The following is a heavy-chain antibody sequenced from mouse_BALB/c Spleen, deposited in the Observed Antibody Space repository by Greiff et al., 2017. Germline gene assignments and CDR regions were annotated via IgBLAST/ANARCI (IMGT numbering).Heavy chain of an antibody. CDR2: ISSGGSYT. CDR1: GFTFSSYA. V-gene: IGHV5-9-4*01. J-gene: IGHJ3*01. D-gene: IGHD2-1*01. CDR3: ARLGNSAWFAD. Sequence: EVQVVESGGGLVKPGGSLKLSCAASGFTFSSYAMSWVRQSPEKRLEWVAEISSGGSYTYYPDTVTGRFTISRDNAKNTLYLEMSSLRSEDTAMYYCARLGNSAWFADWGQGTLVTVSA.